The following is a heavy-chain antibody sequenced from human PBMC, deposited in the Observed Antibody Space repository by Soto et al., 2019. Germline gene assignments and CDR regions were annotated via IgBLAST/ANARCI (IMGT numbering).Heavy chain of an antibody. D-gene: IGHD4-17*01. CDR1: GFTFSSYS. CDR3: ARDSDMTTVTTPYFDY. V-gene: IGHV3-21*01. Sequence: EVQLVESGGGLVKPGGSLRLSCAASGFTFSSYSMNWVRQAPGKGLEWVSSISSSSSYIYYADSVKGRFTISRDNAKNSLYLQMNSLRAEDTAVYYCARDSDMTTVTTPYFDYWGQGTLVTVSS. J-gene: IGHJ4*02. CDR2: ISSSSSYI.